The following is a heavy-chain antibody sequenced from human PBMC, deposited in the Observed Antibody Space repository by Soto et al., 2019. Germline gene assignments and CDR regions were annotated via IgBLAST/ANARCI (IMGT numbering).Heavy chain of an antibody. D-gene: IGHD6-6*01. CDR3: ARDRGNAARWYYYYGMDV. V-gene: IGHV1-18*04. Sequence: ASVKVSCKASGYTFTSYGISWVRQAPGQGLEWMGWISAYNGNTNYAQKLQGRVTMTTDTYKSTAYMELRSLRSDETAVYYCARDRGNAARWYYYYGMDVWGQGTTVTVSS. J-gene: IGHJ6*02. CDR2: ISAYNGNT. CDR1: GYTFTSYG.